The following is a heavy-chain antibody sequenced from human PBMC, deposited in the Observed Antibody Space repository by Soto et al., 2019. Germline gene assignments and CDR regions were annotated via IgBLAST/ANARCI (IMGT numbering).Heavy chain of an antibody. CDR2: ISGYSGNA. Sequence: QVQVMQSGAEVKKPGDSVKVSCKTSGYIFSDYGINWVRQAPGQGLEWMGWISGYSGNANLAQKFQGRVTMTTDKSTRTAYMELRRLRSDDTAVYYCAKRTSGTTWGESDYWGKGTLVTVSS. J-gene: IGHJ4*02. CDR1: GYIFSDYG. D-gene: IGHD4-17*01. V-gene: IGHV1-18*04. CDR3: AKRTSGTTWGESDY.